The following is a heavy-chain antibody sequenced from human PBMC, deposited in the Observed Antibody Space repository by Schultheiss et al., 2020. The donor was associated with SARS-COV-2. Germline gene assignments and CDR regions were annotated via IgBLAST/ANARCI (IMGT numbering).Heavy chain of an antibody. CDR3: AGTYYYDSSGYYYQFDY. V-gene: IGHV4-61*08. CDR2: IYYSGST. J-gene: IGHJ4*02. Sequence: SETLSLTCTVSGGSISSGGYYWSWIRQPPGKGLEWIGYIYYSGSTNYNPSLKSRVTISVDTSKNQFSLKLSSVTAADTAVYYCAGTYYYDSSGYYYQFDYWGQGTLVTVSS. D-gene: IGHD3-22*01. CDR1: GGSISSGGYY.